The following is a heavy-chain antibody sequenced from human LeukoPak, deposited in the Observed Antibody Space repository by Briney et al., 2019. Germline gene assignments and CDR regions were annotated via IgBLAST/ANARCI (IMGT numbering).Heavy chain of an antibody. CDR3: ARDRVLRYFDWLPSSDAFDI. J-gene: IGHJ3*02. CDR2: ISYDGSNK. Sequence: GGSLRLSCAASGFIFTNYFMSWVRQAPAKGLEWVAVISYDGSNKYYADSVKGRFTISRDNSKNTLYLQMNSLRAEDTAVYYCARDRVLRYFDWLPSSDAFDIWGQGTMVTVSS. D-gene: IGHD3-9*01. CDR1: GFIFTNYF. V-gene: IGHV3-30-3*01.